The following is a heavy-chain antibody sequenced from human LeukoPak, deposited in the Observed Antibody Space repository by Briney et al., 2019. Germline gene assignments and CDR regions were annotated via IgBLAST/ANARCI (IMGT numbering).Heavy chain of an antibody. CDR1: GGSFSGYY. D-gene: IGHD3-10*01. CDR3: ARRWRYYGSGSYLNWFDP. J-gene: IGHJ5*02. V-gene: IGHV4-59*01. CDR2: IYYSGST. Sequence: SETLSLTCAVYGGSFSGYYWSWIRQPPGKGLEWIGYIYYSGSTNYNPSLKSRVTISVDTSKNQFSLKLSSVTAADTAVYYCARRWRYYGSGSYLNWFDPWGQGTLVTVSS.